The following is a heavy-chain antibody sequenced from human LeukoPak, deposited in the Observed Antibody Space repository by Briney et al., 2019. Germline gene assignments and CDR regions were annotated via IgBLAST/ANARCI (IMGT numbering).Heavy chain of an antibody. CDR2: IYSYGFT. CDR3: YGIRLGDGFQI. J-gene: IGHJ3*02. Sequence: PGGSLRLSCAASEFTVSNNYMGWVRQAPGKGLEWVSVIYSYGFTSYADSVKGRFTISRDNSKNTLYLQMNSLRAEDTAVYYCYGIRLGDGFQIWGRRTMVIVSS. V-gene: IGHV3-53*01. CDR1: EFTVSNNY. D-gene: IGHD3-16*01.